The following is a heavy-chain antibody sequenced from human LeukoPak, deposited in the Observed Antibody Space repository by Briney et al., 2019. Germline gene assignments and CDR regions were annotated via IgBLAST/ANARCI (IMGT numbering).Heavy chain of an antibody. D-gene: IGHD3-9*01. Sequence: PSETLSLTCTVAGGSISSYYWSWIRQPAGKGLEWIGRIYTCGSTNYNPSLKSRVTMSVDTSKNQFSLKLSSVTAADTAVYYCARVLVTRYFDWLPQFDYWGQGTLVTVSS. V-gene: IGHV4-4*07. CDR3: ARVLVTRYFDWLPQFDY. CDR1: GGSISSYY. J-gene: IGHJ4*02. CDR2: IYTCGST.